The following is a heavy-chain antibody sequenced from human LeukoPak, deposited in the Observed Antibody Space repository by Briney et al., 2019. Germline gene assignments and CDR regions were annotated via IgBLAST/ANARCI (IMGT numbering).Heavy chain of an antibody. J-gene: IGHJ6*04. Sequence: GGSLRLSCAASGFTFSSYSMNWVRQAPGKGLEWVSYISSSSRTIYYADSVKGRFTISRDNAKNSLYLQMNSLRAEDTAVYYCARDLWSMVDVWGKGTTVTVSS. V-gene: IGHV3-48*01. CDR1: GFTFSSYS. CDR2: ISSSSRTI. D-gene: IGHD3-3*01. CDR3: ARDLWSMVDV.